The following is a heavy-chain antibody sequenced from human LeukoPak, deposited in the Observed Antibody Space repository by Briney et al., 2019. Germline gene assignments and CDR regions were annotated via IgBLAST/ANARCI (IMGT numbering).Heavy chain of an antibody. Sequence: PSQTLSLTCTVSGGSITSDDYSWSWIRQPPGKGLEWIGYIYYSGNTYYNPSLKSRVTISVDTSKNQFSLKLSSVTAADTAVYYCARTYIDYLPLWGQGTPVTVSS. V-gene: IGHV4-30-4*01. CDR3: ARTYIDYLPL. CDR2: IYYSGNT. CDR1: GGSITSDDYS. D-gene: IGHD4-11*01. J-gene: IGHJ4*02.